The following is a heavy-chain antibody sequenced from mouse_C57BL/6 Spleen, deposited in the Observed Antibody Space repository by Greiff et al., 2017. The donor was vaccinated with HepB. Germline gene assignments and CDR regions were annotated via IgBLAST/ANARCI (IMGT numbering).Heavy chain of an antibody. CDR2: IDPSASYT. Sequence: QVQLQQPGAELVKPGASVKLSCKASGYTFTSYWMQWVKQRPGQGLEWIGEIDPSASYTNYNQKFKGKATLTVDTSSSTAYMQLSSLTSEDSAVYYCARGNYGSSPYYAMDYWGQGTSVTVSS. CDR1: GYTFTSYW. CDR3: ARGNYGSSPYYAMDY. J-gene: IGHJ4*01. V-gene: IGHV1-50*01. D-gene: IGHD1-1*01.